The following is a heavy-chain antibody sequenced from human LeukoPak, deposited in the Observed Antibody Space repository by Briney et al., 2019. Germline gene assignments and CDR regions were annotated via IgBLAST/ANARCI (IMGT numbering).Heavy chain of an antibody. CDR1: GSTFSSYA. CDR2: IIPILGIA. J-gene: IGHJ4*02. CDR3: AKRDYGGNSDFSRFDY. Sequence: ASVKVSCKASGSTFSSYAISWVRQAPGQGLEWMGRIIPILGIANYAQKFQGRVTITADKSTSTAYMELSSLRSEDTAVYYCAKRDYGGNSDFSRFDYWGQGTLVTVSS. D-gene: IGHD4-23*01. V-gene: IGHV1-69*04.